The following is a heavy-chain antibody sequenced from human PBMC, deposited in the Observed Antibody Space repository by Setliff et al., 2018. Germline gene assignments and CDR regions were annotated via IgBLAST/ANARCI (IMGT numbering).Heavy chain of an antibody. J-gene: IGHJ4*02. CDR3: ARSPSSGAYWNPRPFYSDY. CDR2: IYTGGST. CDR1: GVSVSRHY. Sequence: SETLSLTCIVSGVSVSRHYWSWIRQPPGKTLEWIGYIYTGGSTTYNPSLKSRVTLSLDTSKNHLSLKLDSVTAADTALYYCARSPSSGAYWNPRPFYSDYWARGTLVTVSS. D-gene: IGHD1-26*01. V-gene: IGHV4-4*08.